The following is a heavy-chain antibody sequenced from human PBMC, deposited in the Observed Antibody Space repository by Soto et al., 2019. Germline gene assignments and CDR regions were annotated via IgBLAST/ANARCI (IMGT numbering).Heavy chain of an antibody. CDR1: GGSFSGYY. J-gene: IGHJ4*02. D-gene: IGHD3-22*01. CDR2: INHSGST. Sequence: QVQLQQWGAGLLKPSETLSLTCAVYGGSFSGYYWSWIRQPPGKGLEWIGEINHSGSTNYNPSLKSRVTISVDTSKNQFSLKLSSVTAADTAVYYCARSHNYYDSSGYTPLFDYWGQGTLVTVSS. V-gene: IGHV4-34*01. CDR3: ARSHNYYDSSGYTPLFDY.